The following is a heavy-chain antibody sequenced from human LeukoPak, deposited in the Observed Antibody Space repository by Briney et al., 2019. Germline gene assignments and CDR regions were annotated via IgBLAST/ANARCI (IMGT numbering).Heavy chain of an antibody. CDR1: GFTVSSNC. CDR3: ARDLNYYDSSGYGH. CDR2: LCSGGST. V-gene: IGHV3-53*01. J-gene: IGHJ4*02. D-gene: IGHD3-22*01. Sequence: PGGSLRLSCAASGFTVSSNCMTWVRQAPGMGLEWVSVLCSGGSTYYADSVKGRFTISTGNSKNTLYLQMNSLRAEDTAVYYCARDLNYYDSSGYGHWGQGTLVTVSS.